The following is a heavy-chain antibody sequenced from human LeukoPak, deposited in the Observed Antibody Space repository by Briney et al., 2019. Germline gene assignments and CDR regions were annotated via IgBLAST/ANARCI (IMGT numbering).Heavy chain of an antibody. J-gene: IGHJ3*02. CDR2: IYYSGST. CDR3: AIAVAAPYAFDI. CDR1: GGSISSSSYY. Sequence: SETLSLTCTVSGGSISSSSYYWGWIRQPPGKGLEWIGSIYYSGSTYYNPSLKSRVTISVDTSKNQFSLKLSSVTAADTAVYYCAIAVAAPYAFDIWGQGTMVTVSS. D-gene: IGHD6-19*01. V-gene: IGHV4-39*07.